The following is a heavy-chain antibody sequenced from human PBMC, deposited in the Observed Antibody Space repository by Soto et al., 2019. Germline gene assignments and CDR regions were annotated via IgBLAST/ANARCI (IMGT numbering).Heavy chain of an antibody. CDR1: GYSFTSYW. Sequence: PGESLKISCKGSGYSFTSYWIGWVRQMPGKGLEWMGIIYPGDSDTRYSPSFQGQVTISADKSISTAYLQWSSLKASDTAMYYCARLGPPDRFLEWLSINWFDPWGQGTLVTVSS. D-gene: IGHD3-3*01. CDR2: IYPGDSDT. J-gene: IGHJ5*02. CDR3: ARLGPPDRFLEWLSINWFDP. V-gene: IGHV5-51*01.